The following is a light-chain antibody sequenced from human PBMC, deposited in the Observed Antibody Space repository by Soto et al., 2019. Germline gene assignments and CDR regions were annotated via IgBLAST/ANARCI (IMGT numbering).Light chain of an antibody. CDR1: SSNIGGNT. CDR2: NNN. CDR3: AAWDDSLNGVL. J-gene: IGLJ2*01. V-gene: IGLV1-44*01. Sequence: QSVLTQPPSASGTPGQRVTISCSGSSSNIGGNTVSWYQHLPGTAPKLLIYNNNQRPSGVPDRFSGSKSGTSATLAISGLQSEDEADYYCAAWDDSLNGVLFGGGTKLHVL.